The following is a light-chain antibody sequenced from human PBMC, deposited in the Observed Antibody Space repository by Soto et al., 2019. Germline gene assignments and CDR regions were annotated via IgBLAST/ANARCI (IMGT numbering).Light chain of an antibody. CDR3: QQSYSTPST. CDR1: QSISSY. J-gene: IGKJ5*01. V-gene: IGKV1-39*01. CDR2: AAS. Sequence: DIQMTQSPSSLSASVGDRVTITCRASQSISSYLNWYQQKPGKAPMLLIYAASSLQSGFPSRFSGSGSGTDFTLTISSLQPEDFATYYCQQSYSTPSTFGQGTRLEIK.